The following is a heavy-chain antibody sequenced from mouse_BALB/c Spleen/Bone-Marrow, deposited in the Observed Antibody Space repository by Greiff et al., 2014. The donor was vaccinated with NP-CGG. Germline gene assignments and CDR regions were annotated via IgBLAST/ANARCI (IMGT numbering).Heavy chain of an antibody. CDR2: IDPASGNT. Sequence: EVQLVESGADLVKPGASVKLSCTTSGFNIKDTFMHWVKQRPEQGLEWIGRIDPASGNTKYDPKFQGKATTTADTSSNKVSLQLSGLTSEDTAVYYCAHDAPFTYWGQGTLVTVSA. J-gene: IGHJ3*01. D-gene: IGHD2-3*01. CDR3: AHDAPFTY. CDR1: GFNIKDTF. V-gene: IGHV14-3*02.